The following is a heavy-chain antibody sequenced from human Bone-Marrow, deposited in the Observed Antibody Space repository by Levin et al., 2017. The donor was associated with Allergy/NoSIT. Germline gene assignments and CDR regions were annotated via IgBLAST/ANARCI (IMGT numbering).Heavy chain of an antibody. J-gene: IGHJ5*01. CDR2: IYYSGST. CDR3: ARQAVPAAMNGFDS. V-gene: IGHV4-59*08. D-gene: IGHD2-2*01. CDR1: GASISSFY. Sequence: PSETLSLTCTVSGASISSFYWSWIRQPPGKGLEWIGYIYYSGSTNYSPSLKSRVSMPADMSRNQVYLTMSSVTAADTAVYYCARQAVPAAMNGFDSWGQGTLVTVSS.